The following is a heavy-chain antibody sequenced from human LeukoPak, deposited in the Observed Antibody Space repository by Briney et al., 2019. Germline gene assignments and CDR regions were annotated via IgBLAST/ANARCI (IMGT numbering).Heavy chain of an antibody. V-gene: IGHV4-59*01. D-gene: IGHD2-15*01. Sequence: SETLSLTCTVSGGSISSYYWSWIRQPPGKGLEWIGFIHYSGSTYYHPSLNSRVTMSIDTSNNQFSLKLSSVTAADTAIYYCARGGNCSGGTCSSFPGASFEYWGPGTLVTVSS. CDR3: ARGGNCSGGTCSSFPGASFEY. J-gene: IGHJ4*02. CDR2: IHYSGST. CDR1: GGSISSYY.